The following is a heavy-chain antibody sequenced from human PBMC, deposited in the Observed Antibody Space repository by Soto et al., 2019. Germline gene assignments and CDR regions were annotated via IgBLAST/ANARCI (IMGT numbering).Heavy chain of an antibody. CDR2: IWYDGSKK. CDR1: GFTFSSYG. V-gene: IGHV3-33*01. Sequence: QVQLVESGGGVVQPGRSLRLSCAASGFTFSSYGMHWVRQAPGKGLEWVAVIWYDGSKKYWADSVKGRFTISRDTSKNPLYLQMDSLRVEDTAVYYRAGDWPLVYGSWSYYGMDVWGQGTTVTVSS. J-gene: IGHJ6*02. D-gene: IGHD3-10*01. CDR3: AGDWPLVYGSWSYYGMDV.